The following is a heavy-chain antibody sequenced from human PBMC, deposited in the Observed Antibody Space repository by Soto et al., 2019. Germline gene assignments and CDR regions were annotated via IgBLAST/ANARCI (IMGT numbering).Heavy chain of an antibody. V-gene: IGHV3-9*01. Sequence: SLRLSCAASGFTFDDYAMHWVRQAPGKGLEWVSGISWNSGSIGYADSVKGRFTISRDNAKNSLYLQMNSLRAEDTALYYCAKDSAQGYYYGMDVWGQGTTVPVSS. CDR1: GFTFDDYA. J-gene: IGHJ6*02. CDR2: ISWNSGSI. CDR3: AKDSAQGYYYGMDV.